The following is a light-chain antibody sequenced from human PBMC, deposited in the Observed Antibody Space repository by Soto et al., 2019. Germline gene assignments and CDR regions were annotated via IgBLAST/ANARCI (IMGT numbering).Light chain of an antibody. Sequence: QSVLTQPASVSGSPEQSITISCTGTSSDVGAYNLVSWYQQHPGKARRLIIYEGSKRPSGISHRFSGSKSDNTASLTISGLRAEDEAHYHCCSYAGSRTFVFGGGTQLTVL. CDR3: CSYAGSRTFV. CDR2: EGS. J-gene: IGLJ2*01. V-gene: IGLV2-23*01. CDR1: SSDVGAYNL.